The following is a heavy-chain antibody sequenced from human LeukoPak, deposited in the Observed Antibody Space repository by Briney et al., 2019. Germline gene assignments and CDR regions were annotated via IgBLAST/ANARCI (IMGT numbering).Heavy chain of an antibody. CDR1: AGSITDYY. V-gene: IGHV4-59*01. CDR3: ARGQLVFAP. Sequence: SETLSLTCTVSAGSITDYYWSWIRQPPGKGLEWIGYIYYSGSTNCNPSLKSRVTISVDTSKNHFSLKLTSVTAADTAVYYCARGQLVFAPWGQGTLVTVSS. J-gene: IGHJ5*02. D-gene: IGHD6-6*01. CDR2: IYYSGST.